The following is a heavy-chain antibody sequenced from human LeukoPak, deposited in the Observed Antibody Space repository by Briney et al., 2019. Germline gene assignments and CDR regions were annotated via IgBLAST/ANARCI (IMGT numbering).Heavy chain of an antibody. CDR1: GFTFSSYA. V-gene: IGHV3-23*01. D-gene: IGHD2-15*01. CDR3: AKDLGNSGACSGSIWDYYHCYGMDV. Sequence: GGSLRLSCAASGFTFSSYAMSWVRQAPGKGLEWVSAISGSGGSTYYADSVKGRFTISRDNSKNTLYLQMNSLRAEDTAVYYCAKDLGNSGACSGSIWDYYHCYGMDVWGQGTTVTVSS. CDR2: ISGSGGST. J-gene: IGHJ6*02.